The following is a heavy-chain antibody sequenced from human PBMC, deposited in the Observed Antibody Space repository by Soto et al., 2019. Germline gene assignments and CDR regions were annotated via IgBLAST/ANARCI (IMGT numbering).Heavy chain of an antibody. Sequence: RLPPRLSCAASGVTFSMVWMSWVRQAPGKELEWVGRIKSKTDGGTTDYAAPVKGRFTISRDDSKNTLYLQMNSLKTEDSAVYYCTTAGNWSIDYWGHET. D-gene: IGHD1-1*01. J-gene: IGHJ4*01. V-gene: IGHV3-15*01. CDR1: GVTFSMVW. CDR3: TTAGNWSIDY. CDR2: IKSKTDGGTT.